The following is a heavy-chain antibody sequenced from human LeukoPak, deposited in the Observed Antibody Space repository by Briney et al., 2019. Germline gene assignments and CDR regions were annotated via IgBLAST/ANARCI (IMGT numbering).Heavy chain of an antibody. CDR1: GYTFTDYY. CDR2: INPNSGGA. J-gene: IGHJ4*02. Sequence: GASVKVSCTASGYTFTDYYIHWVRQAAGQGLEWMGRINPNSGGADYAQKFQGRVTMTRDTSISTAYMELSRLRSDDTAVYYCAREMTTIENDYWGQGTLVTVSS. CDR3: AREMTTIENDY. D-gene: IGHD5-24*01. V-gene: IGHV1-2*02.